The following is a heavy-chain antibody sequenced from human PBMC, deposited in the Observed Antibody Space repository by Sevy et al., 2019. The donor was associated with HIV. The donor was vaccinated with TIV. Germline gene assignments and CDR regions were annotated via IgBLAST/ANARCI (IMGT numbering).Heavy chain of an antibody. D-gene: IGHD2-8*02. CDR2: XXGXXXX. J-gene: IGHJ3*01. V-gene: IGHV3-11*01. Sequence: GGSLRLSXAAXXXXXXXXXYMXWXXQXPGXXXXWISXXXGXXXXYYRESVKGRFTVPRDNAKNSLYLKMNNLRAEDXPXYYCARSXKGCTXXXGXXXXXXXWGQXTMVTVSS. CDR1: XXXXXXXXY. CDR3: ARSXKGCTXXXGXXXXXXX.